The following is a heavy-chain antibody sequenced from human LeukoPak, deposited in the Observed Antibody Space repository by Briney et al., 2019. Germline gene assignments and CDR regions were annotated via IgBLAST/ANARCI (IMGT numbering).Heavy chain of an antibody. CDR1: GFTFSDYY. D-gene: IGHD1-26*01. CDR2: ISSSGSTI. CDR3: ARVPNYWELLGEFDY. J-gene: IGHJ4*02. V-gene: IGHV3-11*04. Sequence: GGSLRLSCAASGFTFSDYYMSWIRQAPGKGLEWVSYISSSGSTIYYADSVKGRFTISRDNAKNSLYLQMNSLRAEDTAVYYCARVPNYWELLGEFDYWGQGTLVTVSS.